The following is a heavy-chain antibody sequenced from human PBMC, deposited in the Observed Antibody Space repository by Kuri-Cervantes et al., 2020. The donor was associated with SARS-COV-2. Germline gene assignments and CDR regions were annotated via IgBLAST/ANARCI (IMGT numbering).Heavy chain of an antibody. J-gene: IGHJ5*02. CDR1: DGSFSGYY. CDR2: IYYSGST. D-gene: IGHD3-3*01. V-gene: IGHV4-34*09. Sequence: LRLSCAVYDGSFSGYYWSWTRQHPGKGLEWIGDIYYSGSTYSNPSLKSGVTISVDTSKNKFYLKLSSVTAADTAVYYCARAPRITIFGVVGWFDPWGQGTLVTVSS. CDR3: ARAPRITIFGVVGWFDP.